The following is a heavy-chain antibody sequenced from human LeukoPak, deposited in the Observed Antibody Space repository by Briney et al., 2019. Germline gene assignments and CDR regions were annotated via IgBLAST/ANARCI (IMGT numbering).Heavy chain of an antibody. V-gene: IGHV1-8*01. CDR2: ININSGNT. D-gene: IGHD3-10*01. CDR1: GYTFSSYD. Sequence: ASVKVSCKASGYTFSSYDINWVRQVTGQGPEWMGWININSGNTGYAQKIQGRVTMTRNTSINTAYMELSSLRSEDTAVYYCARGPSRDYGSGSSWFDPWGQGTLVTVSS. J-gene: IGHJ5*02. CDR3: ARGPSRDYGSGSSWFDP.